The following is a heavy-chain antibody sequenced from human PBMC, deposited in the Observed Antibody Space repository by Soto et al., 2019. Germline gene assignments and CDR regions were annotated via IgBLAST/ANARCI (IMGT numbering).Heavy chain of an antibody. J-gene: IGHJ6*03. V-gene: IGHV3-66*01. CDR1: GFTVSSNY. Sequence: PGGSLRLSCGASGFTVSSNYMSWVRQAPGKGLEWVSVIYSGGSTYYADSVKGRFTISRDNSKNTLYLQMNSLRAEDTAVYYCARGPHYDFWSGTPLYYYYYYMVVWGKGTTVTVSS. D-gene: IGHD3-3*01. CDR3: ARGPHYDFWSGTPLYYYYYYMVV. CDR2: IYSGGST.